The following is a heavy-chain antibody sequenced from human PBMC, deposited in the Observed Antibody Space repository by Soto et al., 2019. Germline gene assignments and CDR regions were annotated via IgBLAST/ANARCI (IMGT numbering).Heavy chain of an antibody. V-gene: IGHV1-3*01. CDR2: INAGNGNT. CDR1: GYTFTSYA. Sequence: ASVKVSCKASGYTFTSYAMHWVRQAPGQRLEWMGWINAGNGNTIYAQKFQGRLTITRDTSASKAYMELSSLGSEDTAVYYCARDDGTTWNLDYWGQGTLVTVSS. CDR3: ARDDGTTWNLDY. D-gene: IGHD1-1*01. J-gene: IGHJ4*02.